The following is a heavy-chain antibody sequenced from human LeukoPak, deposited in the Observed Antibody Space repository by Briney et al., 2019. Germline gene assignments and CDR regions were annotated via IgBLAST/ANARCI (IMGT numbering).Heavy chain of an antibody. Sequence: SVKVSCKASGGTFSSYAISWVRQAPGQGLEWMGRIIPFLGMANYAQKFQGRVTITADKSTSTAYMELSSLRSEDTAVYYCARDTTYYDYVWGSSPTQEFDYWGQGTLVTVSS. CDR3: ARDTTYYDYVWGSSPTQEFDY. D-gene: IGHD3-16*01. CDR1: GGTFSSYA. V-gene: IGHV1-69*04. J-gene: IGHJ4*02. CDR2: IIPFLGMA.